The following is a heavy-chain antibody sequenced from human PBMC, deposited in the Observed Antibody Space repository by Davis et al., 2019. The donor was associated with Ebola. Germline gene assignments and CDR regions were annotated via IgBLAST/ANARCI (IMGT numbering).Heavy chain of an antibody. CDR3: VRGRQQLL. J-gene: IGHJ4*02. D-gene: IGHD6-19*01. CDR1: GFTFSGSA. V-gene: IGHV3-73*01. Sequence: GESLKISCAASGFTFSGSAMHWVRQASGKGLEWVGRIRSKDNSYATAYAASVKGRFTISRDDSKNTAYLQMNSLKTEDTAVYYCVRGRQQLLWGQGTLVTVSS. CDR2: IRSKDNSYAT.